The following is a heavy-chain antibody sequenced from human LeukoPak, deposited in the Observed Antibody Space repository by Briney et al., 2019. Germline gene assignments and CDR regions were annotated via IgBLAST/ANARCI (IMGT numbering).Heavy chain of an antibody. Sequence: ASVKVSCKASGYTFTSYAMNWVRQAPGQGLEWMGWVNTNTGNPTYAQGFTGRFVFSLDTSVSTAYLQISSLKAEDTAVYYCARVILPDYCSGGSCYSNWFDPWGQGTLVTVSS. CDR3: ARVILPDYCSGGSCYSNWFDP. D-gene: IGHD2-15*01. V-gene: IGHV7-4-1*02. CDR2: VNTNTGNP. CDR1: GYTFTSYA. J-gene: IGHJ5*02.